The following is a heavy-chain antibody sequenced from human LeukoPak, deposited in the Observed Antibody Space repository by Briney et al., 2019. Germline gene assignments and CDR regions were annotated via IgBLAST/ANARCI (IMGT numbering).Heavy chain of an antibody. CDR3: ALSLYSGYGRYFDY. D-gene: IGHD5-12*01. V-gene: IGHV2-5*02. CDR2: IYWDDDK. CDR1: GFSLSTSGVG. Sequence: SGPTLVNPTQTLTLTRTFSGFSLSTSGVGVGWIRQPPGKALEWLALIYWDDDKRYSPSLKSRLTITKDTSKNQVVLTMTNMDPVDTATYYCALSLYSGYGRYFDYWGQGTLVTVSS. J-gene: IGHJ4*02.